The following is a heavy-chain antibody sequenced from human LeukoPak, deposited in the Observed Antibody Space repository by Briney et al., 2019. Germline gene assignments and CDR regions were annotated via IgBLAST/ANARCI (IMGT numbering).Heavy chain of an antibody. CDR2: IRSTANGYAT. D-gene: IGHD3-3*01. CDR3: TRISGHDFWSGFPYYYYMDV. Sequence: GGSLRLSCAASGFTFSGSALHWVRQASGKGLEWVGRIRSTANGYATAYAALVKGRFTISRDDSKNTAYLQMNSLKTEDTAVYYCTRISGHDFWSGFPYYYYMDVWGKGTTVTVSS. J-gene: IGHJ6*03. CDR1: GFTFSGSA. V-gene: IGHV3-73*01.